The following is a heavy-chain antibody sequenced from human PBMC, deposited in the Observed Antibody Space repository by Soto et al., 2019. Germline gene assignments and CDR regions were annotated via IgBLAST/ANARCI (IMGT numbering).Heavy chain of an antibody. CDR3: ARGGPAGTTGLVDF. J-gene: IGHJ4*02. CDR1: GYAFTTYG. D-gene: IGHD1-1*01. Sequence: QVQLVQSGGEVKKPGASVKVSCKASGYAFTTYGVTWVRQAPGQRLEWMGWISPYSGHTSYAQNLQDRVTLTTDTSTTGSYMELRSLRSVGTAVYYCARGGPAGTTGLVDFWGQGTLVTVSS. CDR2: ISPYSGHT. V-gene: IGHV1-18*01.